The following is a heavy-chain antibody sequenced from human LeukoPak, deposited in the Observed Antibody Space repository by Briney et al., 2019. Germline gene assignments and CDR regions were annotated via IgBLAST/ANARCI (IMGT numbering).Heavy chain of an antibody. CDR2: VSWNSGST. J-gene: IGHJ5*01. Sequence: GGSLRLSCAASGFTVEDYAMHWVRRAPGKGLEWVSGVSWNSGSTGYVDSVKGRFTISRDNAKNALYLQMNSLRAEDTALYYCVKGSKYQLPYNCFDSWGQGTLVTVSS. CDR3: VKGSKYQLPYNCFDS. D-gene: IGHD2-2*01. CDR1: GFTVEDYA. V-gene: IGHV3-9*01.